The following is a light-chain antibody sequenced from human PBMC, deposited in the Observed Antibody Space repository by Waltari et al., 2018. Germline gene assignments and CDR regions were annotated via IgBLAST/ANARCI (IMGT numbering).Light chain of an antibody. CDR2: WAS. J-gene: IGKJ4*01. CDR1: QSVLYSSNNKNY. V-gene: IGKV4-1*01. Sequence: DIVMTPSPDSLAVSLGERATINCKSSQSVLYSSNNKNYLAWYQQKPGQPPKLLIYWASTRESGVPDRFSGSGSGTDFTLTISSLQAEDVAVYYCQQYYSTPVLTFGGGTKVEIK. CDR3: QQYYSTPVLT.